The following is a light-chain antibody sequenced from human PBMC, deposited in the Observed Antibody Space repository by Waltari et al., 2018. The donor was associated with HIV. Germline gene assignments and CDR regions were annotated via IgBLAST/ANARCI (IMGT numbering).Light chain of an antibody. J-gene: IGLJ2*01. CDR3: GTWDDKLSAGV. Sequence: QSVLTLPPSVPAAPGQRVTIPCSGPSSNIGTNCVSWYQQVPGTAPKLLIYDKKSLSPGISGLFAGSQAGTAATLSISGRHAGDEADYCCGTWDDKLSAGVFGGGTKLTV. CDR2: DKK. CDR1: SSNIGTNC. V-gene: IGLV1-51*01.